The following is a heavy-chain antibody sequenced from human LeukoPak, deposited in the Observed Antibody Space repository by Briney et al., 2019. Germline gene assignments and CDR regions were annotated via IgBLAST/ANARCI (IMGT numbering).Heavy chain of an antibody. D-gene: IGHD4-17*01. V-gene: IGHV1-69*13. Sequence: SVKVSCKASGGTFSSYAISWVRQAPGQGLEWMGGIIPIFGTANYAQKFQGRVTITADESTSTAYMELSSLRSEDTAVYYCAREVGYGDYGGDYSDYWGQGTLVTVSS. CDR1: GGTFSSYA. J-gene: IGHJ4*02. CDR2: IIPIFGTA. CDR3: AREVGYGDYGGDYSDY.